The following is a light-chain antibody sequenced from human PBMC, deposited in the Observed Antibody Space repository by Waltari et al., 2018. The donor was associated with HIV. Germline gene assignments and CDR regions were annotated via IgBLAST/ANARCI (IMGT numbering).Light chain of an antibody. CDR3: ATWDNNLYVGQV. V-gene: IGLV1-51*01. CDR1: DSNIGNNF. Sequence: QSVLTQPPSLSAAPGQKVTISCSGSDSNIGNNFVSWYQQLPGAAPKPLIYENDSRPSGISGRFSVSKSGTSATLGITGLQAGDEADYYCATWDNNLYVGQVFGGGTKLTVL. CDR2: END. J-gene: IGLJ3*02.